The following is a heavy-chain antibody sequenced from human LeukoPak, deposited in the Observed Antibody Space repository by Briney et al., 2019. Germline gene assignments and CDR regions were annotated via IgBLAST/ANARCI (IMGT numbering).Heavy chain of an antibody. CDR3: ARDRDYYAIDY. J-gene: IGHJ4*02. CDR2: IGKDGSGK. Sequence: GGSLRLSCAASGFTFSSYWMGWFRQAPGKGLEWVANIGKDGSGKNYVDSVKGRFTISRDNAKNSLYLQMNSLRAEDTAVYYCARDRDYYAIDYWGQGTLVTVCS. CDR1: GFTFSSYW. D-gene: IGHD3-22*01. V-gene: IGHV3-7*01.